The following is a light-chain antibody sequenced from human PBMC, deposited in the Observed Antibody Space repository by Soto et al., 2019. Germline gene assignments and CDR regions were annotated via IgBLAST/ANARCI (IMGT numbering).Light chain of an antibody. CDR2: KVS. J-gene: IGKJ5*01. Sequence: DVVVTQSPLSLPVTLGQAASISCRSSQSLVYRDGNTYLSWFHQRTGHSPKRLIYKVSNRDSGVPDRVTGSGSGNHFTLKISRVEAEDVGVYSCMQGTHWPPITFGQGTRLEIK. CDR1: QSLVYRDGNTY. V-gene: IGKV2-30*01. CDR3: MQGTHWPPIT.